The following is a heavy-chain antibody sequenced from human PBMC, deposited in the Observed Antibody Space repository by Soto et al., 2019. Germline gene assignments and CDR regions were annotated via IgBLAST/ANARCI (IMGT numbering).Heavy chain of an antibody. CDR1: GFTFSSYG. CDR3: AKDGYDFWSGYYSPFDY. V-gene: IGHV3-30*18. CDR2: ISYDGSNK. J-gene: IGHJ4*02. D-gene: IGHD3-3*01. Sequence: QVQLVESGGGVVQPGRSLRLSCAASGFTFSSYGMHWVRQAPGKGLEWVAVISYDGSNKYYADSVKGRFTISRDNSKNTLYLHMNSLRAEDTAVYYCAKDGYDFWSGYYSPFDYWGQGTLVTVSS.